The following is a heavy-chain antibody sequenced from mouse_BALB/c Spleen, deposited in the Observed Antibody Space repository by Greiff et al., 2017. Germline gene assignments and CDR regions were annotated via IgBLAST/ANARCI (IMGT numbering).Heavy chain of an antibody. CDR3: ATGYYGSSGWYFDV. CDR2: INPYNGAT. D-gene: IGHD1-1*01. CDR1: GYSFTGYY. V-gene: IGHV1-31*01. Sequence: EVQLQQSGPELVKPGASVKISCKASGYSFTGYYMHWVKQSHVKSLEWIGRINPYNGATSYNQNFKYKASLTVDKSSSTAYMELHSLTSEDSAVYYCATGYYGSSGWYFDVWGAGTTVTVSS. J-gene: IGHJ1*01.